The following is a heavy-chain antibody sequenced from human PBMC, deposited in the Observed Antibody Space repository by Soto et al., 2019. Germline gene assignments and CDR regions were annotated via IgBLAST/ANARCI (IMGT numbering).Heavy chain of an antibody. CDR2: IYYSGST. V-gene: IGHV4-30-4*01. Sequence: SETLSLTCTVSGGSISRGAYYWSWLRQPPGKGLEWIGYIYYSGSTYYDPSLKSRVTISVDTSKNQFSLKLSSVTAADTAVYYCARDALWAYYDYGMDVWGQGTTVTVSS. CDR1: GGSISRGAYY. D-gene: IGHD1-26*01. J-gene: IGHJ6*02. CDR3: ARDALWAYYDYGMDV.